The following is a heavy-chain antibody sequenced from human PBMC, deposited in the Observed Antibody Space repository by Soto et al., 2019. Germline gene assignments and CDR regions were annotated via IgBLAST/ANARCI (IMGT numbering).Heavy chain of an antibody. CDR1: GGSVSSGSYY. CDR2: IYYSGST. CDR3: ARGGDYYYDSSGYYHFDH. Sequence: QVQLQESGPGLVKPSETLSLTCTVSGGSVSSGSYYWSWIRQPPGKGLEWIGYIYYSGSTNYNPYLKSRVTISVDTSKNQFSLKLSSVTAADTAVYYCARGGDYYYDSSGYYHFDHWGQGTLVTVSS. V-gene: IGHV4-61*01. J-gene: IGHJ4*02. D-gene: IGHD3-22*01.